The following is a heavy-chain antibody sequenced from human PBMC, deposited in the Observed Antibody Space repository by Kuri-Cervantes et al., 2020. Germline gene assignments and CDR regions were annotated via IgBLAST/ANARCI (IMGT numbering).Heavy chain of an antibody. CDR2: INYAGDTT. J-gene: IGHJ4*02. CDR1: GFTFSNYW. CDR3: AKDKRSGWSFDY. Sequence: GGSLRLSCAASGFTFSNYWIHWVRQAPGKGLEWVSHINYAGDTTFYADSVKGRFTISRDNSKNTLYLQMNSLRAEDTAVYYCAKDKRSGWSFDYWGQGTLVTVSS. D-gene: IGHD6-19*01. V-gene: IGHV3-74*01.